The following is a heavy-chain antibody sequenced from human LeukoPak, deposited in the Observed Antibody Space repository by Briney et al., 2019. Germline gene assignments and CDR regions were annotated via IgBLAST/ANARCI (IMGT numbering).Heavy chain of an antibody. CDR2: ISSSSSYI. Sequence: GGSLRLSCAASGFTFSSYSMNWVRQAPGKGLEWVSSISSSSSYIYYADSVKGRFTISRDNAKNSLYLQMNSLRAEDTAVYYCAREYYDSSGYYGVSAFDIWGQGTMVTVSS. CDR3: AREYYDSSGYYGVSAFDI. V-gene: IGHV3-21*01. CDR1: GFTFSSYS. D-gene: IGHD3-22*01. J-gene: IGHJ3*02.